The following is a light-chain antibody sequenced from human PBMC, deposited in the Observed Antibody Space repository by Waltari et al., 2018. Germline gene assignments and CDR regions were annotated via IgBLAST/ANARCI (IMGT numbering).Light chain of an antibody. CDR2: EVT. V-gene: IGLV2-8*01. J-gene: IGLJ2*01. CDR3: SSYAGSNNLL. Sequence: QSALTQPPSASGSPGPSVTIPCTGTSNALGGNNYGPWYQQHPGKVPKLMINEVTKRPSGVPDRFSGSKSGNTASLTVSGLQAEDEADYYCSSYAGSNNLLFGGGTKLTVL. CDR1: SNALGGNNY.